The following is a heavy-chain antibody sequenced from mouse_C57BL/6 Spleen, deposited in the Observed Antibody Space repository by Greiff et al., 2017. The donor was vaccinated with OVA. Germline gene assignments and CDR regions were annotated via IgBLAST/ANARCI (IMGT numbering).Heavy chain of an antibody. V-gene: IGHV5-16*01. CDR2: INYDGSST. CDR3: ARDRGTTVVAHWYFDV. Sequence: EVMLVESEGGLVQPGRSMKLSCTASGFTFSDYYMAWVRQVPEKGLEWVANINYDGSSTYYLDSLKSRFIISRDNAKNILYLQMSSLKSEDTATYYCARDRGTTVVAHWYFDVWGTGTTVTVSS. CDR1: GFTFSDYY. D-gene: IGHD1-1*01. J-gene: IGHJ1*03.